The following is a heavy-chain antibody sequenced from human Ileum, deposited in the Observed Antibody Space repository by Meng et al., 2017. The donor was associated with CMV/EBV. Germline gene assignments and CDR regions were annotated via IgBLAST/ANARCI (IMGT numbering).Heavy chain of an antibody. CDR1: GGSSSGYY. V-gene: IGHV4-34*01. CDR3: SRGEDAYKSGRY. CDR2: IHPSGST. Sequence: QVRRQRWGAGLLKPSETLSLTCAVFGGSSSGYYLNWIRQPPGKGLEWIGEIHPSGSTIYNPSLKNRVSISLDTSRNQFSLRLTSVTAADTAVYYCSRGEDAYKSGRYWGQGTLVTVSS. D-gene: IGHD5-24*01. J-gene: IGHJ4*02.